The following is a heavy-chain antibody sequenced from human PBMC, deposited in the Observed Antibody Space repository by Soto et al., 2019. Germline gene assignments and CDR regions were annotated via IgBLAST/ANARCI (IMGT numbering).Heavy chain of an antibody. CDR1: GFTFGNYG. Sequence: GGSLRLSCAASGFTFGNYGMSWVRQAPGKGLEWVSSISGSGGSTYYADSVKGRFTISRDKSKNTLYLQMNSLRAEDTAVYYCAKQRGGSTDYWGQGTLVTVSS. D-gene: IGHD3-10*01. J-gene: IGHJ4*02. CDR2: ISGSGGST. V-gene: IGHV3-23*01. CDR3: AKQRGGSTDY.